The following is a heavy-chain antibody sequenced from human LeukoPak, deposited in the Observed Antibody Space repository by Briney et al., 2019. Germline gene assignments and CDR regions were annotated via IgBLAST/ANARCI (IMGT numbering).Heavy chain of an antibody. CDR2: TSGSV. J-gene: IGHJ6*03. CDR1: GASISGHY. CDR3: ARVLAIFGLDTTDFYMDV. Sequence: SETLSLTCAVSGASISGHYWSWIRQPPGKGLEWIGYTSGSVSDNPSLKSRVAVSVDPSQNQVSLSLTSVTAADTAVYYCARVLAIFGLDTTDFYMDVWGKGTTVTVSS. D-gene: IGHD3/OR15-3a*01. V-gene: IGHV4-59*11.